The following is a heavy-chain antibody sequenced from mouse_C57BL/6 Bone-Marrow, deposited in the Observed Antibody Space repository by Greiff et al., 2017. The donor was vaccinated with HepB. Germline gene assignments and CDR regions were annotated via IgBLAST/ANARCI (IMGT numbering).Heavy chain of an antibody. J-gene: IGHJ1*03. D-gene: IGHD1-1*01. Sequence: QVQLQQPGAELVKPGASVKLSCKASGYTFTSYWMHWVKQRPGQGLEWIGMIHPNSGSTNYNEKFKSKATLTVDKSSSTAYMQLSSLTSEDSAVYYGAFYYYGSRYWYFDVWGTGTTVTVSS. CDR1: GYTFTSYW. CDR2: IHPNSGST. V-gene: IGHV1-64*01. CDR3: AFYYYGSRYWYFDV.